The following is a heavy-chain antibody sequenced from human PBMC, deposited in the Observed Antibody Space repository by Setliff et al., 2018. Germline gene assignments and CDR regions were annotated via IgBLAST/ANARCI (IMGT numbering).Heavy chain of an antibody. J-gene: IGHJ6*02. CDR2: MNPNSGNT. CDR1: GYTFTSYD. V-gene: IGHV1-8*02. D-gene: IGHD3-3*01. Sequence: ASVKVSCKASGYTFTSYDINWVRQATGQGLEWMGWMNPNSGNTGYAQKFQGRVTMTRNTSISTAYMELSSLRSEDTAVYYCARGRERDYNFWSGYHTYYYYGMDVWGQGTTVTVSS. CDR3: ARGRERDYNFWSGYHTYYYYGMDV.